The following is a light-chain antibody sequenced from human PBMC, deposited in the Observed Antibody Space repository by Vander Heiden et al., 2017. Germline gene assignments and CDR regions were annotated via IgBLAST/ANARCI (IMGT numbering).Light chain of an antibody. J-gene: IGLJ1*01. CDR3: QSYDSSLSGSYV. V-gene: IGLV1-40*01. CDR2: GTS. CDR1: SSNIGAGYD. Sequence: QSVLTQPPSVSGAPGQRVTISCPGSSSNIGAGYDVHWYQQLPGTAPKLLIYGTSNRPSGVPDRFSGSKSGTSASLAITGLQAEDEADYYCQSYDSSLSGSYVFGTGTKVTVL.